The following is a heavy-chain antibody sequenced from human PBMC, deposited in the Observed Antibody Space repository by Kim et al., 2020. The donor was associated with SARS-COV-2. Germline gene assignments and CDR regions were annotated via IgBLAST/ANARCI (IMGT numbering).Heavy chain of an antibody. Sequence: RFTISRDNSKNTLYLQMNSLRAEDTAVYYCAKVHDVLRYFDWLPLYYFDYWGQGTLVTVSS. V-gene: IGHV3-23*01. J-gene: IGHJ4*02. CDR3: AKVHDVLRYFDWLPLYYFDY. D-gene: IGHD3-9*01.